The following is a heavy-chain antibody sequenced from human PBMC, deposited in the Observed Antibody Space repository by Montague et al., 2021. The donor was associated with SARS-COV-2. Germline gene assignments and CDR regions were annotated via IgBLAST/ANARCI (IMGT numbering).Heavy chain of an antibody. CDR3: ARTSDPSNFDRTGYYGAFDV. CDR2: MYYSGSA. CDR1: GATFSSYY. D-gene: IGHD3-22*01. J-gene: IGHJ3*01. V-gene: IGHV4-59*01. Sequence: SETLSLTCTVSGATFSSYYWSWIRQSPGKGLEWIGDMYYSGSATYNPSLESRVTISRDTSKNQFSLTLIPATAADTAIYYCARTSDPSNFDRTGYYGAFDVWGQGTTVIVSS.